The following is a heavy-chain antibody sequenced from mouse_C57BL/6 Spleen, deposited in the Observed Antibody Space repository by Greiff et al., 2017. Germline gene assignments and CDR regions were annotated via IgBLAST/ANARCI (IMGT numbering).Heavy chain of an antibody. CDR3: TRRGLPAWFAY. Sequence: VKLQQSGAELVRPGASVTLSCKASGYTFTDYEMHWVKQTPVHGLEWIGAIDPETGGTAYNQKFKGKAILTADKSSSTAYMELRSLTSEDSAVYYCTRRGLPAWFAYWGQGTLVTVSA. D-gene: IGHD2-4*01. CDR2: IDPETGGT. V-gene: IGHV1-15*01. J-gene: IGHJ3*01. CDR1: GYTFTDYE.